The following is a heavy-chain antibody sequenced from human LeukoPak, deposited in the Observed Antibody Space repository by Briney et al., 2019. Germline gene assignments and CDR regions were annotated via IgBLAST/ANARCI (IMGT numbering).Heavy chain of an antibody. CDR3: AREVLASLDS. CDR2: IYTSGSI. D-gene: IGHD3-3*02. J-gene: IGHJ5*02. Sequence: SETLSLTCTVSGGSVSSGSYYWNWLRQPAGKELEWIGRIYTSGSINYDPSLESRVTILVDKSKNQFSLKLSSVTAADTAVYYCAREVLASLDSWGQGTLVTVSS. CDR1: GGSVSSGSYY. V-gene: IGHV4-61*02.